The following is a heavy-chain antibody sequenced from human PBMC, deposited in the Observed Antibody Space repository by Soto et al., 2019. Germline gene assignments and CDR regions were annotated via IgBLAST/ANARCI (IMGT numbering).Heavy chain of an antibody. CDR1: GGSICSYY. Sequence: SETLSLTCTVSGGSICSYYWSWIRQPPGKGLEWIGYIYYSGSTNYNPSLKSRVTISVDTSKNQFSLKLSSVTAADTAVYYCARAPYYGTPGYYYGMDVWGQGTTVTVSS. CDR2: IYYSGST. CDR3: ARAPYYGTPGYYYGMDV. J-gene: IGHJ6*02. V-gene: IGHV4-59*01. D-gene: IGHD3-10*01.